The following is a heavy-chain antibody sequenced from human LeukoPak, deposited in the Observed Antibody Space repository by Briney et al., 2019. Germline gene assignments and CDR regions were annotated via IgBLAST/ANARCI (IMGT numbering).Heavy chain of an antibody. CDR1: GFTLSSYE. CDR3: ARHQRGSSDAFDF. CDR2: ISSSGRTI. V-gene: IGHV3-48*03. D-gene: IGHD2-15*01. J-gene: IGHJ3*01. Sequence: PGGSLRLSCAASGFTLSSYEMNWVRQTPGKGLEWVSYISSSGRTIYSADSVKGRFTISRDNAKNSLYLQMNSLRVEDTAVYYCARHQRGSSDAFDFWGQGTVVTVSS.